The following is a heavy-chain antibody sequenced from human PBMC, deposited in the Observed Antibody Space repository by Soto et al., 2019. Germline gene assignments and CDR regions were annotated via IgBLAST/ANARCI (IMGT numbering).Heavy chain of an antibody. J-gene: IGHJ6*03. D-gene: IGHD3-10*01. CDR3: ARDYGYGSGSSYYYYMDV. CDR2: ISAYNGNT. Sequence: ASVKVSCKASGYTFTSYGISWVRQAPGQGLEWMGWISAYNGNTNYAQKLQGRVTMTTEKSTSTAYMGLRSLRSDDTAVYYCARDYGYGSGSSYYYYMDVWGKGTTVTVSS. CDR1: GYTFTSYG. V-gene: IGHV1-18*01.